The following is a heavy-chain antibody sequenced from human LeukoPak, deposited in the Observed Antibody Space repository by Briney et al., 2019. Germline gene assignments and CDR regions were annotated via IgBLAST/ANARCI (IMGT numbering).Heavy chain of an antibody. V-gene: IGHV3-7*01. Sequence: GGSLRLSCAASGFTFSSYWMSWVRQAPGKGLEWVANIKQDGSEKYYVDSVKGRFTISRDNAKNSLYLQMNSLRAEDTAVYYCARDMLRSWGMADYWGQGTLVTVSS. CDR1: GFTFSSYW. J-gene: IGHJ4*02. D-gene: IGHD3-16*01. CDR3: ARDMLRSWGMADY. CDR2: IKQDGSEK.